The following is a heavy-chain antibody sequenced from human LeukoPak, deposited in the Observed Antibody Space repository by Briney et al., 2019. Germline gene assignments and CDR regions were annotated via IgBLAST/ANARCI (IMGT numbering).Heavy chain of an antibody. CDR1: GFSCSEYT. V-gene: IGHV3-7*04. D-gene: IGHD3-16*01. J-gene: IGHJ4*02. CDR2: TGHDGSDK. CDR3: ARWGGGFDY. Sequence: GGSLRLSCVASGFSCSEYTLSWLRQAPGRGLERVATTGHDGSDKFYLDSVKGRFTVSRDNANNVLYLQMNSLRGEDTAVYYCARWGGGFDYWGQGTLVTVSS.